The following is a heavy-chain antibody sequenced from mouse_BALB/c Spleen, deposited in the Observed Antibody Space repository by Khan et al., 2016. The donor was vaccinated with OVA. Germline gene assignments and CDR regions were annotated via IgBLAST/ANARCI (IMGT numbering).Heavy chain of an antibody. CDR3: ARVKYGSRDYFDS. CDR1: GYTLSNYW. J-gene: IGHJ2*01. D-gene: IGHD1-1*01. Sequence: VQLQESGAELMKPGASVKISCKATGYTLSNYWIEWVKQRPGHGLEWIGEFLPGSGNANYNERFKGKATFASGASSNTAYMQLSSLTAEDSAVYFWARVKYGSRDYFDSGGQGTILTVSS. V-gene: IGHV1-9*01. CDR2: FLPGSGNA.